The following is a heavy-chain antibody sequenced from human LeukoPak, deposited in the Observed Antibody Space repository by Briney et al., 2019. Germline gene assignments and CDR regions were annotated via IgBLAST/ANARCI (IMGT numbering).Heavy chain of an antibody. V-gene: IGHV3-30*04. CDR3: ARDTGGSGDGYSYYFDH. CDR2: ISYDGSNK. Sequence: HPGGSLRLSCAASGFTFSSYAMHWVRQAPGKGLEWVAVISYDGSNKYYADSVKGRFTISRDNSKNTLYLQMNSLRAEDTAVYYCARDTGGSGDGYSYYFDHWGQGTLVTVSS. CDR1: GFTFSSYA. J-gene: IGHJ4*02. D-gene: IGHD5-24*01.